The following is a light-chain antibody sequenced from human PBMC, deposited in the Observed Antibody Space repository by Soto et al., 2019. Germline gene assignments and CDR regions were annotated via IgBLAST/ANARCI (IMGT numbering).Light chain of an antibody. CDR1: QSVDSH. CDR2: GAS. Sequence: ELLLTQAPASPSLSPGGIANLSGRASQSVDSHLVWYQQKPGQDPRLLIFGASNRATGIPARFSGSGSGTDFTLAINRLEPDDFAVYYCQQRNDWPITVGKGTRREIK. CDR3: QQRNDWPIT. J-gene: IGKJ5*01. V-gene: IGKV3-11*01.